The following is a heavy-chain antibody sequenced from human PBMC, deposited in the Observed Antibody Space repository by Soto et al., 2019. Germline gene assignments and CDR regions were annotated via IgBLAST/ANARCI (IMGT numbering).Heavy chain of an antibody. CDR1: GFTFSSYS. J-gene: IGHJ6*02. Sequence: EVQLVESGGGLVQPGGSVRLSCAASGFTFSSYSMNWVRQAPGKGLEWVSYISSSSSTIYYADSVKGRFTISRDNAKNSLYLQMNSLRDEDTAVYYCARETADFWSGYYNLDYYGMDVWGQGTTVTVSS. CDR3: ARETADFWSGYYNLDYYGMDV. D-gene: IGHD3-3*01. V-gene: IGHV3-48*02. CDR2: ISSSSSTI.